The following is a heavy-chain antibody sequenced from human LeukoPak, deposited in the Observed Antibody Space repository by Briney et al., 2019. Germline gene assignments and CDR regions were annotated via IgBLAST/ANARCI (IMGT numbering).Heavy chain of an antibody. CDR2: IYYSGST. Sequence: SETLSLTCTVSGGSVSSGSYYWSWIRQPPGKGLEWIGYIYYSGSTNYNPSLKSPVTISVDTSKNQFSLKLSSVTAADTAVYYCARKEAWNRMWFDPWGQGTLVTVSS. D-gene: IGHD1-14*01. CDR1: GGSVSSGSYY. CDR3: ARKEAWNRMWFDP. V-gene: IGHV4-61*01. J-gene: IGHJ5*02.